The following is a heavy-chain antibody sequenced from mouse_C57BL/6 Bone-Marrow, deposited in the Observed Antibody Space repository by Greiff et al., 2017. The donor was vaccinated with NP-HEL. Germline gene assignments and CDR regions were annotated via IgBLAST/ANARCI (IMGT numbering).Heavy chain of an antibody. D-gene: IGHD1-1*01. CDR1: GYTFTDYE. Sequence: QVQLQQPGAELVRPGASVTLSCKASGYTFTDYEMHWVKQRPVHGLEWIGAIDPSTGGTAYNQKFKGKAILTVDKSSSTAYMQLRSLTSEDAAVYYCTRLDYYYGSSDVKWYFEVWGTGTTVT. CDR2: IDPSTGGT. CDR3: TRLDYYYGSSDVKWYFEV. V-gene: IGHV1-15*01. J-gene: IGHJ1*03.